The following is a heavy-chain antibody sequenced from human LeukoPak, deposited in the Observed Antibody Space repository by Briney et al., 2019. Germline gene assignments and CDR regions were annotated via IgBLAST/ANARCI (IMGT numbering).Heavy chain of an antibody. J-gene: IGHJ3*02. V-gene: IGHV5-51*01. CDR3: ARNLRGSRYGTNTFEI. D-gene: IGHD1/OR15-1a*01. CDR1: GHNFTNYW. Sequence: GESLKISCKGSGHNFTNYWIGWVRQLPGKGLEWMGVIYPGDSDTRYSPSFQGQVTISVDKSITTAYLHWSSLKPSDTAIYYSARNLRGSRYGTNTFEIWGQGTLVTVSS. CDR2: IYPGDSDT.